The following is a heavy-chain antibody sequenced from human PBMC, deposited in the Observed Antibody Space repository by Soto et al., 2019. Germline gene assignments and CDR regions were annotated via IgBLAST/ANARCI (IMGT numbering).Heavy chain of an antibody. D-gene: IGHD6-13*01. CDR2: ISGSGGST. Sequence: EVQLLESGGGLVQPGGSLRLSCAASGFTFSSYAMSWVRQAPGKGLEWVSAISGSGGSTYYADSVKGRFTISRDNSKTTLYLQMNSLRAEDTAVYYCAARPTRYSSSPRFDYWGQGTLVTVSS. CDR3: AARPTRYSSSPRFDY. CDR1: GFTFSSYA. V-gene: IGHV3-23*01. J-gene: IGHJ4*02.